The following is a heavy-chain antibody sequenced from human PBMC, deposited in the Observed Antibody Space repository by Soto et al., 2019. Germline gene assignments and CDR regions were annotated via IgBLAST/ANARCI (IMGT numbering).Heavy chain of an antibody. CDR3: ARERLIRRGWYFDL. CDR2: TYTGGST. D-gene: IGHD3-10*01. J-gene: IGHJ2*01. V-gene: IGHV3-66*01. Sequence: EVQLVESGGGLVQPGGSLRLSCAASGFSVSNFYMSWVRQAPGKGLEWVSVTYTGGSTDYADSVKGRFTISRDKSKSTLYLHMNSLRAEDTARYYCARERLIRRGWYFDLWGRGTLVTVSS. CDR1: GFSVSNFY.